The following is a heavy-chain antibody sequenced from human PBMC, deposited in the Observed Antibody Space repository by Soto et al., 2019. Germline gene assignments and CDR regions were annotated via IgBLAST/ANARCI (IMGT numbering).Heavy chain of an antibody. V-gene: IGHV4-34*12. CDR1: DGSFNANY. Sequence: NPSETLSLTCAVSDGSFNANYWSWIRQPPGKGLEWIGEIFHSGSTNYNPSLKSRVTISVDTSKNQFSLKLSSVTAADTAIYYCASARWDYWGQGTQVTVSS. CDR3: ASARWDY. J-gene: IGHJ4*02. CDR2: IFHSGST.